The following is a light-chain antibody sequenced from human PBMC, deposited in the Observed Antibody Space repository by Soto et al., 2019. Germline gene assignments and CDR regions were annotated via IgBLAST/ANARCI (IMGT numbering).Light chain of an antibody. V-gene: IGKV1-33*01. CDR2: DAS. J-gene: IGKJ1*01. CDR1: EDINNY. Sequence: DVQMTQSPSSLSASAGDRVTITCQASEDINNYLNWFQQKPGRAPKLLIYDASNLETGVPSRFSGTRSGTDFTFTITSLQPEDIVTYYCQQYANLPWTFGQGTKVEFK. CDR3: QQYANLPWT.